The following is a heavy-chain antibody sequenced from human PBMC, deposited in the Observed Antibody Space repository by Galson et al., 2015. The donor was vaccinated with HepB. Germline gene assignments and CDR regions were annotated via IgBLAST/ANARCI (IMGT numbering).Heavy chain of an antibody. J-gene: IGHJ4*02. Sequence: QSGAEVKEPGESLRISCRTSGYYFASSWISWVRQMPGKGLEWMGRIDPTDSYTNYSPSFQGHVTISADRSITTAHLQWRSLKASDTARYYCARHGKYSDPGHYVPVDVCGQGTLVTVSS. CDR2: IDPTDSYT. CDR3: ARHGKYSDPGHYVPVDV. CDR1: GYYFASSW. D-gene: IGHD3-16*01. V-gene: IGHV5-10-1*01.